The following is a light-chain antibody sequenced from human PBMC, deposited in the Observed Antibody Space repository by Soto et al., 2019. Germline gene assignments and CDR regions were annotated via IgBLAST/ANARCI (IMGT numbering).Light chain of an antibody. J-gene: IGKJ2*01. CDR1: QSVRSSY. V-gene: IGKV3-20*01. CDR3: QQYGSSPYN. CDR2: GAS. Sequence: ESVLTQSPGTLSLSPGERATLSCRASQSVRSSYLAWYQQKPGQAPRLLIYGASSRATGIPDRFSGSGSGTDFTLTISRLEPEDFAVYYCQQYGSSPYNFGQGTKLEIK.